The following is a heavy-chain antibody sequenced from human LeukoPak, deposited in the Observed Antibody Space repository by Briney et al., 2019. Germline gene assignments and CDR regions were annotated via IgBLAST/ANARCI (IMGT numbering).Heavy chain of an antibody. Sequence: ASVKVSCKASGYTFTAYYVHWVRQAPGQGLEWMGWISAYNGNTNYAQKLQGRVTMTTDTSTSTAYMELRSLRSDDTAVYYCARSRYCSGGSCYSPPEIWGQGTMVTVSS. J-gene: IGHJ3*02. CDR1: GYTFTAYY. CDR3: ARSRYCSGGSCYSPPEI. CDR2: ISAYNGNT. V-gene: IGHV1-18*04. D-gene: IGHD2-15*01.